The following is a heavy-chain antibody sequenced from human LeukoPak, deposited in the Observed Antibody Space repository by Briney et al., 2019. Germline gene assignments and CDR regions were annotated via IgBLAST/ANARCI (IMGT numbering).Heavy chain of an antibody. CDR2: ICYSGDT. CDR3: VRGPYGSGISNWFDP. Sequence: SETLSLACTVSDGAIAGYSWSWIRQAPGKGLEWIGYICYSGDTNYNPSLQSRVTVSVDTSKNQFSLRLTSVSAADTAVYYCVRGPYGSGISNWFDPWGQGTQVIVSS. CDR1: DGAIAGYS. J-gene: IGHJ5*02. D-gene: IGHD3-10*01. V-gene: IGHV4-59*01.